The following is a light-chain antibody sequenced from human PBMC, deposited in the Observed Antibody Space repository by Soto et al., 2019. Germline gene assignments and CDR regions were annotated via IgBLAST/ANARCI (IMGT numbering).Light chain of an antibody. V-gene: IGLV2-14*01. J-gene: IGLJ3*02. Sequence: QSALTQPASVSGSPGQSITISCTGTNSDVGGYNHVSWYQHHPGKAPKLMIYEVSNRPSGVSNRFSGSKSGNTASLTISGLQAEDEADYYCNSFTSSSTGVFGGGTKLTVL. CDR1: NSDVGGYNH. CDR3: NSFTSSSTGV. CDR2: EVS.